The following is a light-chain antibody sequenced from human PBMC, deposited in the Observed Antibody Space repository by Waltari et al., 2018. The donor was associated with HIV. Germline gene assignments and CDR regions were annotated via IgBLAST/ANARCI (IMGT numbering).Light chain of an antibody. Sequence: QSVLTHPPSASGTPRQTVSIPCSSDTSIPGTSVVYWYQRLPGTAPRLLIYRSFKRPSGVPERFSGSKSGSSASLTIRGLQSEDEAEYYCATWDDNMRGVFGGGTKLTVL. J-gene: IGLJ3*02. CDR2: RSF. CDR3: ATWDDNMRGV. V-gene: IGLV1-47*01. CDR1: TSIPGTSV.